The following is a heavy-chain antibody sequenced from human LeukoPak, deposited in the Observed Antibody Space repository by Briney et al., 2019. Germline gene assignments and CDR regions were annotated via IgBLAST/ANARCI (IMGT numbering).Heavy chain of an antibody. CDR2: IYYSGST. Sequence: SETLSLTCTVSGVSISSYYWSWIRQPPGKGLEWIGYIYYSGSTNYNPSLKSRVTISVDTSKNQFSLKLSSVTAEDTAVYYCAREGGKAYYYYYGMDVWGQGATVTVSS. D-gene: IGHD4-23*01. V-gene: IGHV4-59*01. J-gene: IGHJ6*02. CDR3: AREGGKAYYYYYGMDV. CDR1: GVSISSYY.